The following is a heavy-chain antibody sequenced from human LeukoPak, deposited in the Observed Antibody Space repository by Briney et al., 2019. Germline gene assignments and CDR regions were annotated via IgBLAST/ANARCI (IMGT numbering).Heavy chain of an antibody. CDR1: GYSFSNYW. D-gene: IGHD2-15*01. J-gene: IGHJ4*02. Sequence: GASLMISCQGSGYSFSNYWITWVRQMPAKGREWMGRIDPSDSYTNYRPSFQGHVTISADKSISTAYLQWSSLKASDTAMYYCARRSCSGGRCYLDYWGQGTLVTVSS. CDR2: IDPSDSYT. CDR3: ARRSCSGGRCYLDY. V-gene: IGHV5-10-1*01.